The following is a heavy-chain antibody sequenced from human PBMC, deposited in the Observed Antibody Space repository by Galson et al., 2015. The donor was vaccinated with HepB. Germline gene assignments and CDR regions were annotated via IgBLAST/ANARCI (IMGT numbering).Heavy chain of an antibody. D-gene: IGHD1-26*01. Sequence: ETLSLTCTVSGGSISSSSYYWGWIRQPPGKGLEWIGSIYYSGSTYYNPSLKSRVTISVDTSKNQFSLKLSSVTAADTAVYYCARLTSRSSGWFRDTGGYGMDVWGQGTTVTVSS. J-gene: IGHJ6*02. CDR1: GGSISSSSYY. CDR3: ARLTSRSSGWFRDTGGYGMDV. CDR2: IYYSGST. V-gene: IGHV4-39*01.